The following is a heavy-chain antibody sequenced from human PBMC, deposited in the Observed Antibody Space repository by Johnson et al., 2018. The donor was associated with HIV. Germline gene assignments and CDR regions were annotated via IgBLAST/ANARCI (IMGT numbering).Heavy chain of an antibody. D-gene: IGHD3-16*01. CDR1: GFTFSSYA. CDR3: ARGGSDVFDI. CDR2: ISYNGSDT. Sequence: QVQLVESGGGVVQPGRSLRLSCAASGFTFSSYAMHWVRQAPGKGLEWVTVISYNGSDTYNADSVKGRFTISRDNSKSTLYLQMNSLRPEDTAVYYCARGGSDVFDIWGRGTMVTVSS. V-gene: IGHV3-30-3*01. J-gene: IGHJ3*02.